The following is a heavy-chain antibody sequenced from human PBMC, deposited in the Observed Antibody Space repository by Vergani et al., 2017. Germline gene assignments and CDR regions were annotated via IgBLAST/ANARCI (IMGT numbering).Heavy chain of an antibody. J-gene: IGHJ1*01. CDR2: ISTTGSTI. Sequence: QVQLVESGGGLVKPGGSLRLSCAASGFLLSDYYMSWIRQAPGKGLEWVSYISTTGSTIYYTDSVKGRFTISRDNAKNSLYLQMNSLRAEDTAVYYCARAGCSNSTCHDPIEVCQHWGQGTLVTVSS. V-gene: IGHV3-11*01. D-gene: IGHD2-2*01. CDR3: ARAGCSNSTCHDPIEVCQH. CDR1: GFLLSDYY.